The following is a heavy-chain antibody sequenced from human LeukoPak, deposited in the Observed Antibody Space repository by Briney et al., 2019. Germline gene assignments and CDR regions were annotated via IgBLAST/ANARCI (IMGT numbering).Heavy chain of an antibody. D-gene: IGHD6-19*01. CDR2: IKEDGSDK. Sequence: GGSLRLSCAASGFTFSSYWMGWVRQAPGKGLEWVANIKEDGSDKYYVDSVKGRFTISRDNAKNSLYLQMNSLRAEDTAVYYCARASAVAGTREYWGQGTLVTVSS. V-gene: IGHV3-7*01. J-gene: IGHJ4*02. CDR1: GFTFSSYW. CDR3: ARASAVAGTREY.